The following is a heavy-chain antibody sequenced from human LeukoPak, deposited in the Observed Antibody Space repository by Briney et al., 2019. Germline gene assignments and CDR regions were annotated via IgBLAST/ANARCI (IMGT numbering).Heavy chain of an antibody. V-gene: IGHV3-21*01. CDR1: GFIFSSFT. CDR3: TRGSYGYYGY. Sequence: PGGSLRLSCAASGFIFSSFTMNWVRQAPGKGLEWVSSISSVSKSIYYADSVKGRFIISRDNAKNSLFLQMDSLRAEDTALYYCTRGSYGYYGYWGQGTLVTVSS. CDR2: ISSVSKSI. D-gene: IGHD4-17*01. J-gene: IGHJ4*02.